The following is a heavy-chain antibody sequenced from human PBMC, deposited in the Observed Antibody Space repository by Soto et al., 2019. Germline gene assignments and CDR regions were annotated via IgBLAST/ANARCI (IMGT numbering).Heavy chain of an antibody. CDR1: GFSFRNYA. J-gene: IGHJ4*02. CDR2: LTGSSSNT. CDR3: ANGRATYGLLTHDY. Sequence: LRLSCAASGFSFRNYAMSWVRQAPGKGLEWISTLTGSSSNTYYADSVKGRFAISRDNSRNTLYLQMHSLTAEDTAVYYCANGRATYGLLTHDYWGQGTLVTVSS. V-gene: IGHV3-23*01. D-gene: IGHD3-9*01.